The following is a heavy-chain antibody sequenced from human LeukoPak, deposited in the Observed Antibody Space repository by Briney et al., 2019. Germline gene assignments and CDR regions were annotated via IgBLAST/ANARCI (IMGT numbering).Heavy chain of an antibody. CDR3: ARVQGGGFRTADY. J-gene: IGHJ4*02. CDR1: GFTFSSYA. D-gene: IGHD3-10*01. Sequence: PGGSLRLSCAASGFTFSSYAMSWVRQAPGKGLEWVSGISGRDGSTYDADSVKGRFTISRDNSKNTLYLQMNSLRGEDTAMYYCARVQGGGFRTADYWGQGTLVTVSS. CDR2: ISGRDGST. V-gene: IGHV3-23*01.